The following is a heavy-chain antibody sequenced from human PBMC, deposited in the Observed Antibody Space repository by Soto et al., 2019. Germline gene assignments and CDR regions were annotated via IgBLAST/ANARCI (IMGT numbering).Heavy chain of an antibody. D-gene: IGHD3-22*01. Sequence: EVQLVESGGGLVQPGGSLRLSCAASGFTFSTYSMNWVRQAPGKGLEWVSYISSSSSTIYYADSVKGRFTISRDNAKNPLYMQLKSLSAEDTAVYYCARGPYSYHSSGLSDWGQGTLVTVSS. V-gene: IGHV3-48*01. CDR2: ISSSSSTI. CDR3: ARGPYSYHSSGLSD. J-gene: IGHJ4*02. CDR1: GFTFSTYS.